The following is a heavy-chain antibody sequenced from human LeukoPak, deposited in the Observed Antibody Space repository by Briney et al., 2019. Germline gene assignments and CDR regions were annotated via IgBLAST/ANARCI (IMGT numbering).Heavy chain of an antibody. CDR1: GFIFRSYE. V-gene: IGHV3-48*03. CDR3: ARPRRGSPTVNGTNSYMDV. Sequence: GGSLRLSCAASGFIFRSYEMNWVRQAPGKGLEWIAYVSSSGLSIYYTDSVKGRFTISRDNANDSLYLQMNRLRAGDTAIYYWARPRRGSPTVNGTNSYMDVWGQGTTVTVSS. J-gene: IGHJ6*03. CDR2: VSSSGLSI. D-gene: IGHD4-17*01.